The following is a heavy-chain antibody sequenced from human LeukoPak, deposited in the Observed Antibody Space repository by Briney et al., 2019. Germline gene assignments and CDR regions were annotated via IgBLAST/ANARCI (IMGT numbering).Heavy chain of an antibody. CDR2: IKQDGSKK. D-gene: IGHD5-24*01. Sequence: GGSLRLSCAASGLSFSDYYMSWIRQAPGKGLEWVANIKQDGSKKSYVDSVKGRFTISRDNAENSLYLQMNSLRAEDTAIYYCTRVGYIDEGIDYWGQGTLVTVSS. CDR3: TRVGYIDEGIDY. V-gene: IGHV3-7*04. J-gene: IGHJ4*02. CDR1: GLSFSDYY.